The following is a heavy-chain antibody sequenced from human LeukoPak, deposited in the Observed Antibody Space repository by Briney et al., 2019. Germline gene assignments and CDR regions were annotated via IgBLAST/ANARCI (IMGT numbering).Heavy chain of an antibody. CDR2: TDYRSKWYN. D-gene: IGHD6-19*01. V-gene: IGHV6-1*01. CDR3: ARGRDIPVAGTSGDFDC. J-gene: IGHJ4*02. Sequence: SQTLSLTCAISGDSVSSNSAAWNWIRQSQSRGLEWLGRTDYRSKWYNDYAVSVKSRITINPDTSKNQFSLQLNSVTPEDTAVYYCARGRDIPVAGTSGDFDCWGQGTLVTASS. CDR1: GDSVSSNSAA.